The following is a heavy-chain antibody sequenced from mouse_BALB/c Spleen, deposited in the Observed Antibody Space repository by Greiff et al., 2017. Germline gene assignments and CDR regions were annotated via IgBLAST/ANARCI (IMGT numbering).Heavy chain of an antibody. J-gene: IGHJ2*01. Sequence: EVNLVESGGGLVQPGGSLRLSCATSGFTFTDYYMSWVRQPPGKALEWLGFIRNKANGYTTEYSASVKGRFTISRDNSQSILYLQMNTLRAEDSATYYCARSTPLDYWGQGTTLTVSS. V-gene: IGHV7-3*02. CDR1: GFTFTDYY. CDR2: IRNKANGYTT. CDR3: ARSTPLDY.